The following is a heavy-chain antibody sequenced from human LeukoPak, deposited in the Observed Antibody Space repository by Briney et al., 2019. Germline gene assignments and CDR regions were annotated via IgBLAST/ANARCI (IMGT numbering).Heavy chain of an antibody. V-gene: IGHV1-24*01. CDR3: ASLGYCSSTSCLDMGGY. D-gene: IGHD2-2*01. CDR2: FDPEDGET. Sequence: RASVKVSCKVSGYTLTELSMHWVRQAPGKGLEWMGGFDPEDGETIYAQKFQGRVTMTEDTSTDTAYMELSSLRSEDTAVYYCASLGYCSSTSCLDMGGYWGQGTLVTVSS. J-gene: IGHJ4*02. CDR1: GYTLTELS.